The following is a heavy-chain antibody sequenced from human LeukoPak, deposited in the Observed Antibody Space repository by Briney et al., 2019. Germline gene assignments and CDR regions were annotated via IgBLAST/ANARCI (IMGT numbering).Heavy chain of an antibody. CDR2: TYYRSKWYN. CDR3: TRGAPVGSSREFDY. D-gene: IGHD5-24*01. Sequence: SQTLSLTCDIPGDSVSSNSAAWNWIRQSPLRGLEWLGRTYYRSKWYNDYAVSVKSRITINPDTSKNQFSLQLNSVTPEDTAVYYRTRGAPVGSSREFDYWGQGTLVTVSS. CDR1: GDSVSSNSAA. J-gene: IGHJ4*02. V-gene: IGHV6-1*01.